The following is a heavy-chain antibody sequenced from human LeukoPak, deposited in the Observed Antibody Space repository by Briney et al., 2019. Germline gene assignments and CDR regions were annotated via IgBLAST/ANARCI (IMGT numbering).Heavy chain of an antibody. CDR1: GGTFGSYT. Sequence: ASVKVSCKASGGTFGSYTISWVRQAPGQGLEWMGRIIPILGIANYAQKFQGRVTITADKSTSTAYMELSSLRSEDTAVYYCARDGPYSSRYFDYWGQGTLVTVSS. J-gene: IGHJ4*02. CDR3: ARDGPYSSRYFDY. D-gene: IGHD6-13*01. V-gene: IGHV1-69*04. CDR2: IIPILGIA.